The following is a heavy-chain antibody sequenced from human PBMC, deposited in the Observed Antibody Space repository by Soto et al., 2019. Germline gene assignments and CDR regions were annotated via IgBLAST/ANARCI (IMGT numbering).Heavy chain of an antibody. Sequence: GGSLRLSCVGSGVDFRGSYMNWIRQAPGKGLEWISYISDTGRTIHYADSVKGRFVISRDNSRDSLYLQMNDLRADDTAIYYCAGFKEGKIVGLRWLDPWGQGTRVTVSS. CDR1: GVDFRGSY. CDR3: AGFKEGKIVGLRWLDP. V-gene: IGHV3-11*01. D-gene: IGHD3-16*02. J-gene: IGHJ5*02. CDR2: ISDTGRTI.